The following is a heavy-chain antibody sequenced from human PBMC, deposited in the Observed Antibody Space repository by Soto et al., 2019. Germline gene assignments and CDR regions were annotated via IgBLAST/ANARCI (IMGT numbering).Heavy chain of an antibody. CDR3: ARERLGSGYHNWFDP. J-gene: IGHJ5*02. D-gene: IGHD3-22*01. CDR1: GFTFSSYA. Sequence: GGSLRLSCAAPGFTFSSYAMHWVRQAPGKGLEWVAVISYDGSNKYYADSVKGRFTISRDNSKNTLYLQMNSLRAEDTAVYYCARERLGSGYHNWFDPWGQGTLVTVSS. V-gene: IGHV3-30-3*01. CDR2: ISYDGSNK.